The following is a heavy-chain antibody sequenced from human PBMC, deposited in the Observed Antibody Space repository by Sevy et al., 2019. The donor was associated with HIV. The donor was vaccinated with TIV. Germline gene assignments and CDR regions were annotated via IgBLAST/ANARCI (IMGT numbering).Heavy chain of an antibody. J-gene: IGHJ4*02. CDR3: VRDDGNYYFHY. D-gene: IGHD1-7*01. CDR2: IKQDAGQK. CDR1: GFTFSKYW. Sequence: GGSLRLSCAASGFTFSKYWMGWVRQAPGKGLEWVANIKQDAGQKYYVDSVKGRFTTSRDNAKNSLYLQMNSLRAEDTAVYFCVRDDGNYYFHYWGQGTLVTVSS. V-gene: IGHV3-7*01.